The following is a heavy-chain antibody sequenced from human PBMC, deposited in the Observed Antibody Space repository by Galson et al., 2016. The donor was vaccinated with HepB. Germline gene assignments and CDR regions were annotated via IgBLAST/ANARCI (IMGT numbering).Heavy chain of an antibody. CDR2: VIPIFATA. J-gene: IGHJ1*01. CDR1: GGTFNTSA. Sequence: SVKVSCKASGGTFNTSAFSWVRQAPGQGLEWMGEVIPIFATAHYAQKLQGRVTITADESTSTAYMELSSLKSDDTAVYYCASGLIATPANGYFEHWGQGTLVTVSS. CDR3: ASGLIATPANGYFEH. D-gene: IGHD6-13*01. V-gene: IGHV1-69*13.